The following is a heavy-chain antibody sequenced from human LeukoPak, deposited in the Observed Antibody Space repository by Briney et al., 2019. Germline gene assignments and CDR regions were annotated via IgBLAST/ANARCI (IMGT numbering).Heavy chain of an antibody. V-gene: IGHV1-69*05. J-gene: IGHJ4*02. Sequence: ASVKVSCKASGGTFSGYAISWVRQAPGQGLEWMGGIIPIFGTANYAQKFQGRVTITTDESTSTAYMELSSLRSEDTAVYYCASVYYDSSGYPEPYFDYWGQGTLVTVSS. D-gene: IGHD3-22*01. CDR1: GGTFSGYA. CDR3: ASVYYDSSGYPEPYFDY. CDR2: IIPIFGTA.